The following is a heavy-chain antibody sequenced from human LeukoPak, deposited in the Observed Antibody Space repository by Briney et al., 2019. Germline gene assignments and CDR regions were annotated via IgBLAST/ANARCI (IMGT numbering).Heavy chain of an antibody. V-gene: IGHV3-23*01. J-gene: IGHJ4*02. CDR3: ARGYASHWCDY. CDR1: GFTFSSYA. Sequence: WESLRLSCAASGFTFSSYAMSWVRQAPGKGLEWVSLIGSSGGTTYNADSVKGRFTISRDNSNHTLSLQMNSLRVEDTAIYYCARGYASHWCDYWGQGALAT. CDR2: IGSSGGTT. D-gene: IGHD2-8*02.